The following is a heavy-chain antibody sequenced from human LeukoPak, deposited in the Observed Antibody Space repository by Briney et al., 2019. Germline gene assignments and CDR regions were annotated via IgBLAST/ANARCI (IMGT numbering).Heavy chain of an antibody. D-gene: IGHD1-26*01. V-gene: IGHV3-30*02. CDR1: GFIFSSYA. J-gene: IGHJ4*02. Sequence: GGSLRLSCAASGFIFSSYAMSWVRQAPGKGLEWLTFIRHDGTEKYYADSVKGRFTVSRDNSRNTLYLQVDSLGPEDTAVYYCARLMVGQAGVGATHFDYWGQGTLVSVSS. CDR3: ARLMVGQAGVGATHFDY. CDR2: IRHDGTEK.